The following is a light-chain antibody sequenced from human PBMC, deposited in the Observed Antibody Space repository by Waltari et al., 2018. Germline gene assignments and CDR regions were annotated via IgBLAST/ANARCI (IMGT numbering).Light chain of an antibody. CDR2: KAS. Sequence: DIQMTQSPSSLSASVGDTVTITCRASQSISYWLDWYQQKPGKTPNLLIYKASTLHSGVPSRFSGSGSGTDFTFTIRNLQPEDFVTYYCFQYNKTPYSFGQGTKVEIK. CDR1: QSISYW. CDR3: FQYNKTPYS. J-gene: IGKJ2*03. V-gene: IGKV1-5*03.